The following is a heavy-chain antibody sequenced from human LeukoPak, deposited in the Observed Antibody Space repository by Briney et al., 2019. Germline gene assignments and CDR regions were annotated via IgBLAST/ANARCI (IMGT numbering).Heavy chain of an antibody. D-gene: IGHD2-2*01. CDR3: ARESAQYCSSTSCRYYFDY. Sequence: SETLSLTCTVSGGSISSGGYYWSWIRQPPGKGLEWIGYIYYSGSTNYNPSLKSRVTISVDTSKNQFSLKLSSVTAADTAVYYCARESAQYCSSTSCRYYFDYWGQGTLVTVSS. V-gene: IGHV4-61*08. CDR2: IYYSGST. CDR1: GGSISSGGYY. J-gene: IGHJ4*02.